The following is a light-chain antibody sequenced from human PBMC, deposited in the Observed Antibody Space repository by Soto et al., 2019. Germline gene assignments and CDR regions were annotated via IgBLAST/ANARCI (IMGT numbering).Light chain of an antibody. V-gene: IGKV1-17*01. CDR2: GAS. CDR1: QGIGED. Sequence: DIQMTQSPSSLSASVGDRVTITCRASQGIGEDLGWYQQKPGKAPKRLIYGASSLQSGVPSRFSGSGSGTEFTHTLSSLQPEDFATYYCLQHNSYPIAFGQGTRLEIK. CDR3: LQHNSYPIA. J-gene: IGKJ5*01.